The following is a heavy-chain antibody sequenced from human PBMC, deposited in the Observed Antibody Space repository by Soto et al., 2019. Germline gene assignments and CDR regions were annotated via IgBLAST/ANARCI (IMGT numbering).Heavy chain of an antibody. V-gene: IGHV3-33*01. CDR1: GFTFSSYG. CDR2: IWYDGSNR. D-gene: IGHD2-15*01. Sequence: GGSLRLSCAASGFTFSSYGMHWVRQAPGKGLEWVAVIWYDGSNRYYADSVKGRFTISRDNSKNTLYLQMNSLRAEDTAVYYCARSHGYCSGGSCYGGMDVWGQGTTVTVSS. J-gene: IGHJ6*02. CDR3: ARSHGYCSGGSCYGGMDV.